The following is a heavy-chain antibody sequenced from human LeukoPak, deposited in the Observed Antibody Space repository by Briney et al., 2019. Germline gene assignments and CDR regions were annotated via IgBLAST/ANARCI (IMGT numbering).Heavy chain of an antibody. CDR3: ARVVHRGVVVPAAISFGLPDYYYYMDV. CDR2: IIPIFGTA. CDR1: GGTFSSYA. J-gene: IGHJ6*03. Sequence: ASVKVSCKASGGTFSSYAISWVRQAPGRGLEWMGGIIPIFGTANYAQKFQGRVTITTDESTSTAYMELSSLRSEDTAVYYCARVVHRGVVVPAAISFGLPDYYYYMDVWGKGTTVTVSS. V-gene: IGHV1-69*05. D-gene: IGHD2-2*02.